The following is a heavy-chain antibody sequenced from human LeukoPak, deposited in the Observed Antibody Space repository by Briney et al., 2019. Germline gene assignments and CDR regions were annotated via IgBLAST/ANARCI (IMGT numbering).Heavy chain of an antibody. Sequence: SVKVSCKASGGTFSSYAISWVRQAPGQGLEWMGRIIPILGIANYAQKFQGRVTITADKSTSTAYMELSSLRSEDTAVYYCAGDPSNSSGWRAFFDYWGQGTLVTVSS. CDR3: AGDPSNSSGWRAFFDY. J-gene: IGHJ4*02. D-gene: IGHD6-19*01. CDR1: GGTFSSYA. CDR2: IIPILGIA. V-gene: IGHV1-69*04.